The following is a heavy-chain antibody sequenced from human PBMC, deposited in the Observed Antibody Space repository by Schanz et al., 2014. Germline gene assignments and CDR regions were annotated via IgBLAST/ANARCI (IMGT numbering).Heavy chain of an antibody. CDR1: GYTVSALA. Sequence: QVQLLQSGSEVKKPGASVKVSCEISGYTVSALAMHWVRQAPGKGLEWLGGFDVEDGETIYAQKFQGRVTMTRDTSTSTVYMELSSLRSEDTAVYYCARDGEAAAGCDYWGQGTLLTVSS. V-gene: IGHV1-24*01. D-gene: IGHD6-13*01. J-gene: IGHJ4*02. CDR2: FDVEDGET. CDR3: ARDGEAAAGCDY.